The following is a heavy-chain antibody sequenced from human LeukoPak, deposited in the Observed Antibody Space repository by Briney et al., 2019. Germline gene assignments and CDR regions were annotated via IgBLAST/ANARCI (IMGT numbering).Heavy chain of an antibody. V-gene: IGHV3-23*01. CDR1: GIIFSSYA. D-gene: IGHD2/OR15-2a*01. Sequence: PGGSLRLSCAASGIIFSSYAMYWVRQTPGKGLEWVSAITGSGDRTYYADSVKGRFTISIDNSKNTLYLQMSSLRADDTAVYYCAKDPRRGQLLSTSDWFDPWGQGTLVTVSS. CDR2: ITGSGDRT. CDR3: AKDPRRGQLLSTSDWFDP. J-gene: IGHJ5*02.